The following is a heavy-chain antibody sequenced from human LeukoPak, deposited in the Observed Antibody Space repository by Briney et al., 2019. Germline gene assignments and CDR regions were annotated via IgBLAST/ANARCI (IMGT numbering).Heavy chain of an antibody. CDR2: IFSSGST. CDR3: ARDRWDLIAIDY. CDR1: GGSIINYY. V-gene: IGHV4-4*07. J-gene: IGHJ4*02. D-gene: IGHD1-26*01. Sequence: KPSEPLSLTCTVSGGSIINYYWTWIRQPAGKGPEWIGRIFSSGSTNYNPSLKSRVTMSVDTSKNQFSLKLSSVTAADTAVYYCARDRWDLIAIDYWGQGTLVTVSS.